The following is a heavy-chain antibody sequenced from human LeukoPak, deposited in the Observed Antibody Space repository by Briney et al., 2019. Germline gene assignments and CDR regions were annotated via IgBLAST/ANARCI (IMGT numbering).Heavy chain of an antibody. V-gene: IGHV1-2*02. D-gene: IGHD2-2*02. J-gene: IGHJ6*03. Sequence: ASVKVSCKASGYTFTSYGISWVRQAPGQGLEWMGWINPNSGGTNYAQKFQGRVTMTRDTSTSTAYMELSRLRSDDTAVYYCARGTYQLLYPYYYMDVWGKGTTVTVSS. CDR1: GYTFTSYG. CDR3: ARGTYQLLYPYYYMDV. CDR2: INPNSGGT.